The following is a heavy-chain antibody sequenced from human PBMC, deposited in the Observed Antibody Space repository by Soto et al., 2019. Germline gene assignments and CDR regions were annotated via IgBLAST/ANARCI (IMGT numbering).Heavy chain of an antibody. Sequence: PSETLSLTCAVSGGSISSGGYSWSWIRQPPWKGLEWIGYIYHGGSTYYNPSLKSRVTISVDRSKNQFSLKLSSVTAADTAVYYCARDVRYCSSTSCYMGWFDPWGQGXLVPVYS. CDR2: IYHGGST. J-gene: IGHJ5*02. D-gene: IGHD2-2*02. CDR3: ARDVRYCSSTSCYMGWFDP. V-gene: IGHV4-30-2*01. CDR1: GGSISSGGYS.